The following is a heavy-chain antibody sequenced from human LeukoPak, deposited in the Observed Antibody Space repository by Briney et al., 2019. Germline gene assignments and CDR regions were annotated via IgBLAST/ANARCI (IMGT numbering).Heavy chain of an antibody. Sequence: GGSLRLSCAASGFTFSNAWMSWVRQAPGKGLEWVGRIKSKTDGGTTDYAAPMKGRFTISRDDSKNTLYLQMNSLRAEDTAVYYCAKGGGGSYYDYWGQGTLVTVSS. D-gene: IGHD1-26*01. CDR2: IKSKTDGGTT. J-gene: IGHJ4*02. CDR1: GFTFSNAW. CDR3: AKGGGGSYYDY. V-gene: IGHV3-15*01.